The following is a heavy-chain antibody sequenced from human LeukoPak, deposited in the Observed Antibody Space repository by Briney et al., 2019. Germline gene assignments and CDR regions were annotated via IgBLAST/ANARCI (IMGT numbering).Heavy chain of an antibody. CDR1: GYTFTSYG. Sequence: ASVKVSCKASGYTFTSYGISWVRQAPGQGLEWMGWISAYNGNTNYAQKLQGRVTMTTDTSTSTAYMELRSLRSDDTAVYYCARAEDSSGWEYNWFDPWGQGTLVTVSS. J-gene: IGHJ5*02. V-gene: IGHV1-18*01. CDR3: ARAEDSSGWEYNWFDP. CDR2: ISAYNGNT. D-gene: IGHD6-19*01.